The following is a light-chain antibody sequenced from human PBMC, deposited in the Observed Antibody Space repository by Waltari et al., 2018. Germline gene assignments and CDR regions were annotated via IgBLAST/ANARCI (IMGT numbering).Light chain of an antibody. CDR3: CSYTAGSTWV. J-gene: IGLJ3*02. Sequence: QSALTQPASVSGSPGQSITISCTGTSSDVGSYNLVSWYQQHPGKAPKLMFYEGSKRPSGVSNRFSGSKAGNTASLTISGLQAEDEADYYCCSYTAGSTWVFGGGTKLTVL. CDR2: EGS. CDR1: SSDVGSYNL. V-gene: IGLV2-23*01.